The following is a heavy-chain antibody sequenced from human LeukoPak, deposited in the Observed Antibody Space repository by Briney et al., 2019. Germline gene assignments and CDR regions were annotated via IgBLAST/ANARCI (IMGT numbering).Heavy chain of an antibody. CDR1: GYTFTSYG. V-gene: IGHV1-18*01. J-gene: IGHJ5*02. Sequence: ASVKVSCKASGYTFTSYGISWVRQAPGQGLEWMGWISAYNGNTNYAQKLQGRVTMTRDTSITTAYMELSRLRSDDTAVYYCARVVAGNWFDPWGQGTLVTVSS. D-gene: IGHD6-19*01. CDR3: ARVVAGNWFDP. CDR2: ISAYNGNT.